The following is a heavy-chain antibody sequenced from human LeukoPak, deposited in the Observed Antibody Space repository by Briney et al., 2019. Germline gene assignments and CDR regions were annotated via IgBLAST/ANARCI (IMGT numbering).Heavy chain of an antibody. Sequence: SETLSLTCTVSGGSISSYYWSWIRQPPGKGLEWIGYIYYSGSTNYNPSLKGRVTISVDTSKNQSSLKLSSVTAADTAVYYCARSKGWFDPWGQGTLVTVSS. V-gene: IGHV4-59*08. CDR2: IYYSGST. CDR3: ARSKGWFDP. J-gene: IGHJ5*02. CDR1: GGSISSYY.